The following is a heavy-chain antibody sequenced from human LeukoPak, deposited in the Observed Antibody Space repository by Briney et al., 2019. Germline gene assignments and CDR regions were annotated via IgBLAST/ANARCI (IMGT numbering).Heavy chain of an antibody. V-gene: IGHV5-51*01. J-gene: IGHJ5*02. CDR3: ARTYDILSGYYGTGWLDP. CDR2: IYPGDSDT. CDR1: GYSFTIYW. Sequence: GESLKISCEASGYSFTIYWIAWVRQMPGKGLEYMGVIYPGDSDTRYSPSFQGQVTISADKSISTAYLQWTSLKASDTAMYYCARTYDILSGYYGTGWLDPWGQGTLVTVSS. D-gene: IGHD3-9*01.